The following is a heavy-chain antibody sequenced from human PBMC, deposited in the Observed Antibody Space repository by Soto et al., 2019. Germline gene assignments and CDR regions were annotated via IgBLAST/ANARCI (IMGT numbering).Heavy chain of an antibody. CDR2: ISDSGSTI. CDR1: GFPLSSYA. CDR3: TRDGS. J-gene: IGHJ5*02. V-gene: IGHV3-48*01. Sequence: GGSPGLSCSASGFPLSSYAMNWVRQTPDKGLEWLSYISDSGSTIHYADSVKGRFTISRDNAKNSLYLQMNSLRADDTAVYYCTRDGSWGQGTLVTVSS. D-gene: IGHD5-12*01.